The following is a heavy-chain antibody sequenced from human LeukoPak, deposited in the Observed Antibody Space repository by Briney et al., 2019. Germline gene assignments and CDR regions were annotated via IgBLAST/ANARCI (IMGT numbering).Heavy chain of an antibody. D-gene: IGHD3-3*01. CDR3: ARGRQIDFWSGYYWDYYYGMDV. CDR1: GYTFTSYD. J-gene: IGHJ6*02. Sequence: ASVKVSCKASGYTFTSYDINWVRQATGQGLEWMGWMNPNSDNTGYAQKFQGRVTMTRNTSISTAYMELSSLRSEDTAVYYCARGRQIDFWSGYYWDYYYGMDVWGQGTTVTVSS. V-gene: IGHV1-8*01. CDR2: MNPNSDNT.